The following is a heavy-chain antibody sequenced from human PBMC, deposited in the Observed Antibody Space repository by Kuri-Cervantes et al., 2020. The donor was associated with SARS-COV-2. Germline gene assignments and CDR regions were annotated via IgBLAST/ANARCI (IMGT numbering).Heavy chain of an antibody. CDR2: IYPGGSDT. CDR3: ARKPSGSGYNYGMDV. Sequence: GGSLRLSCKGSGYSLTSYWIGWVRQMPGKGLEWMGIIYPGGSDTRYSPSFQGQVTISADKSISTAYLQWSSLKASDTAMYYCARKPSGSGYNYGMDVWGQGTTVTVSS. D-gene: IGHD3-10*01. V-gene: IGHV5-51*01. J-gene: IGHJ6*02. CDR1: GYSLTSYW.